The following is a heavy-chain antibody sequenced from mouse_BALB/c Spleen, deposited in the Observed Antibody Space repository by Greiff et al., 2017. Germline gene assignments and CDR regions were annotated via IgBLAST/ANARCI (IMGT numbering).Heavy chain of an antibody. V-gene: IGHV2-9*02. D-gene: IGHD1-1*01. J-gene: IGHJ3*01. CDR3: AREGYYGSGGFAY. Sequence: VQGVESGPGLVAPSQSLSITCTVSGFSLTSYGVHWVRQPPGKGLEWLGVIWAGGSTNYNSALMSRLSISKDNSKSQVFLKMNSLQTDDTAMYYCAREGYYGSGGFAYWGQGTLVTVSA. CDR1: GFSLTSYG. CDR2: IWAGGST.